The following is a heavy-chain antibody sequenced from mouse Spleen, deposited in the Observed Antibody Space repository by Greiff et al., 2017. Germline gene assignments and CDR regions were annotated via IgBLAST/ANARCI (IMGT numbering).Heavy chain of an antibody. V-gene: IGHV5-9*01. Sequence: EVMLVESGGGLVKLGGSLKLSCAASGFTFSSYAMSWVRQTPEKRLEWVATISSGGGNTYYPDSVKGRFTISRDNAKNTLYLQMSSLKSEDTAMYYCARRRYGSSYEYFDVWGAGTTVTVSS. CDR2: ISSGGGNT. J-gene: IGHJ1*01. D-gene: IGHD1-1*01. CDR3: ARRRYGSSYEYFDV. CDR1: GFTFSSYA.